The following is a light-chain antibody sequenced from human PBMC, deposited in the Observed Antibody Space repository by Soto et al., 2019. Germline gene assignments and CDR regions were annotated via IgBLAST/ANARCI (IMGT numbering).Light chain of an antibody. J-gene: IGLJ2*01. Sequence: QSALTQPPSVSGAPGQRGTISCTGSSSNIGAGYDVHWYQQLPGTAPKLLIYGNSNRPSGVPDRFSGSKSGTSASLAITGLHAEDEADYYCQSYDSSLSVVFGGGTKLTVL. CDR1: SSNIGAGYD. CDR3: QSYDSSLSVV. V-gene: IGLV1-40*01. CDR2: GNS.